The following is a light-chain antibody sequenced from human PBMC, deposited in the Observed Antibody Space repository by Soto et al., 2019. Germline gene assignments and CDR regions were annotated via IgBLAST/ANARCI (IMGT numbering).Light chain of an antibody. J-gene: IGLJ2*01. Sequence: QSVLTQPPSASGTPGQKGFISCSGSSSNIGGTNYAYWYQQLPGAAPKLLMHSNNLRPSGVPERISGSKFGTAASLAISGLRSEDDAVYYCASWDDRLGAVIFDGGTNFTVL. CDR1: SSNIGGTNY. CDR3: ASWDDRLGAVI. CDR2: SNN. V-gene: IGLV1-47*02.